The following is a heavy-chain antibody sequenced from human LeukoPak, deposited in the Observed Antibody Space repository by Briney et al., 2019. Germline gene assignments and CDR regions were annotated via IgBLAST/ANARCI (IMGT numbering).Heavy chain of an antibody. Sequence: ASVKVSCKASGYTFTGYYMHWVRQAPGQGLEWMGWINPNSGGTNYAQKFQGRVTMTRDTSTDTAYMELSSLRSEYTAVYYCATEVADYYDSSGYYRSFDYWGQGTLVTVSS. J-gene: IGHJ4*02. V-gene: IGHV1-2*02. CDR3: ATEVADYYDSSGYYRSFDY. CDR1: GYTFTGYY. D-gene: IGHD3-22*01. CDR2: INPNSGGT.